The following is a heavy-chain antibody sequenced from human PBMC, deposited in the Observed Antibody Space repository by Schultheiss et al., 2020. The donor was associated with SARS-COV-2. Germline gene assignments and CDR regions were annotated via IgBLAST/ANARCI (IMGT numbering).Heavy chain of an antibody. D-gene: IGHD2-2*01. V-gene: IGHV4-38-2*02. Sequence: SETLSLTCTVSGGSISSGYYWGWIRQPPGKGLEWIGRIYTSGSTYYNPSLKSRVTISVDTSKNQFSLRLNSVTAADTAVYYCARVSCSSPSCYEGAIDSWGQGHQVTVAS. CDR1: GGSISSGYY. CDR2: IYTSGST. CDR3: ARVSCSSPSCYEGAIDS. J-gene: IGHJ4*02.